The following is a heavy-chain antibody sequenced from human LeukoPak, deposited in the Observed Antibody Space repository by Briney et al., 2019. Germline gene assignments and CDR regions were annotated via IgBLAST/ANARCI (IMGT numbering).Heavy chain of an antibody. CDR2: IYYSGST. D-gene: IGHD4-11*01. Sequence: SETLSLACTVSGGSISSSSYYWGWIRQPPGKGLEWIGSIYYSGSTYYNPSLKSRVTISVDTSKNQFSLKLSSVTAADTAVYYCARRDYIGNWFDPWGQETLVTVSS. CDR1: GGSISSSSYY. V-gene: IGHV4-39*01. J-gene: IGHJ5*02. CDR3: ARRDYIGNWFDP.